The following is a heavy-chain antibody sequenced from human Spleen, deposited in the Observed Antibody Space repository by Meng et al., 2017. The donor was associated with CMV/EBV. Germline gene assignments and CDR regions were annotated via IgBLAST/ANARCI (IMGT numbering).Heavy chain of an antibody. J-gene: IGHJ4*02. CDR3: TRDHDWGADY. CDR2: IKPNAGYT. D-gene: IGHD3-16*01. V-gene: IGHV1-2*02. CDR1: GYFFSDTF. Sequence: KVSWKGSGYFFSDTFMHWVQQAPGQGLEWMGWIKPNAGYTNYAQNFQGRVTMTSDPSIATAYMELSRLTSDDTAVYYCTRDHDWGADYWGQGTLVTVSS.